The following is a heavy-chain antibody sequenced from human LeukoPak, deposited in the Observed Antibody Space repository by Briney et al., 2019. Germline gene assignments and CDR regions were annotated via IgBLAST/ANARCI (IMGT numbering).Heavy chain of an antibody. CDR3: ARATTSSYYYDSSGYPNYFDY. J-gene: IGHJ4*02. CDR1: GFTFSSYS. CDR2: ISSSSTYI. D-gene: IGHD3-22*01. Sequence: GSLRLSCAASGFTFSSYSMNWVRQAPGKGLEWVSSISSSSTYIYYADSVNGRFTISRDNSKNTLYLQMSSLKDEDTAVYYCARATTSSYYYDSSGYPNYFDYWGQGTLVTVSS. V-gene: IGHV3-21*01.